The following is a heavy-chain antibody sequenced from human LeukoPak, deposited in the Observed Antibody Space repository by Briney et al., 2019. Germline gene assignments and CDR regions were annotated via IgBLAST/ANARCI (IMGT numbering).Heavy chain of an antibody. CDR2: IRGDAGST. CDR1: GFTFDAFG. V-gene: IGHV3-20*04. CDR3: ARVWAWGSGNYFDN. D-gene: IGHD7-27*01. Sequence: SGGSLRLSCAASGFTFDAFGMTWVRQAPGKGLEWVSAIRGDAGSTGYADSVKGRSTISRDNAKNSLYLQMNSLRVEDTALYYCARVWAWGSGNYFDNWGQGTLVTVSS. J-gene: IGHJ4*02.